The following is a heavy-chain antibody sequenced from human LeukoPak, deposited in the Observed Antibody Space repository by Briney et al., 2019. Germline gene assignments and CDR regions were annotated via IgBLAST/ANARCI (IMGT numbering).Heavy chain of an antibody. V-gene: IGHV1-69*06. Sequence: GASVKVSCKASGATFSSYAISWVRQAPGQGLGWKGGIILIFGTANYAQKFQVRVKITADKSTSTAYVELSRLRSEDTAVYYCERPRPGYSYGPSLDFWGQGTLVTVSS. CDR2: IILIFGTA. CDR1: GATFSSYA. CDR3: ERPRPGYSYGPSLDF. D-gene: IGHD5-18*01. J-gene: IGHJ4*02.